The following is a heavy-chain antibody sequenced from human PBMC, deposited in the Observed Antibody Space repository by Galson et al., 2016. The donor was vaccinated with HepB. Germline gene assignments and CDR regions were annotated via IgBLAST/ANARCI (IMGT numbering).Heavy chain of an antibody. CDR3: ARDLGGYSGYGGNYFGMDV. V-gene: IGHV3-66*01. D-gene: IGHD5-12*01. Sequence: SLRLSCAASGFTVSNNYMRWVRQAPGKGLEWVSLIYSGGSTYYADSVKGRFTISRDNSKSTVNLHMNSLRPEDTAVYYCARDLGGYSGYGGNYFGMDVWGQGTTVTVS. CDR1: GFTVSNNY. CDR2: IYSGGST. J-gene: IGHJ6*02.